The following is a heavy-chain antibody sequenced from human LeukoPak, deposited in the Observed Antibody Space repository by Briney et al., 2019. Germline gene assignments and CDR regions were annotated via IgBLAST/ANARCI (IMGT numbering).Heavy chain of an antibody. CDR2: IKADGGEK. V-gene: IGHV3-7*01. CDR3: ARDSSARD. D-gene: IGHD3-22*01. Sequence: GGSLRLSCAVSGFTFSSSWMIWVRQAPGKGPEWVANIKADGGEKHYVDSVKGRFSISRDNAKNSLYLQMNSLRAEDTAVYYCARDSSARDWGQGTLVTVSS. J-gene: IGHJ4*02. CDR1: GFTFSSSW.